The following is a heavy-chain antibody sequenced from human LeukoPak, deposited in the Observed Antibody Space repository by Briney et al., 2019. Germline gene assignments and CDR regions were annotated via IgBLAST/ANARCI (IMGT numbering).Heavy chain of an antibody. Sequence: PGGSLRLSCAASGFTFSSYGIHWVRQAPGKGLEWVAVISYDGSKKYYADSVKGRFTISRDNSKNTLYLQMNSLRAEDTAVYYCAKVRYGGNSDFDYWGQGTLVTVSS. CDR1: GFTFSSYG. CDR2: ISYDGSKK. V-gene: IGHV3-30*18. D-gene: IGHD4-23*01. J-gene: IGHJ4*02. CDR3: AKVRYGGNSDFDY.